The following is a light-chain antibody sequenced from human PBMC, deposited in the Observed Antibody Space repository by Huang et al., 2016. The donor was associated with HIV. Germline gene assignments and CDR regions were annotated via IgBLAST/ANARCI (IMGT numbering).Light chain of an antibody. CDR1: QSISTF. V-gene: IGKV1-39*01. CDR2: AAS. J-gene: IGKJ4*01. CDR3: QQSYSTPLT. Sequence: DIQMTQSPSSLSASVGDRVTITCRASQSISTFLHWYQQKPGKAPKVLIYAASSLQSGVPSRFSGGGSGTDFTLTISSLQPEDFATYYCQQSYSTPLTFGGGTKVEIK.